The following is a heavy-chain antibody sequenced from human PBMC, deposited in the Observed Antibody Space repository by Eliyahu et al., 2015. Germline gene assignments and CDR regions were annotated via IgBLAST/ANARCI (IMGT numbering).Heavy chain of an antibody. CDR3: AKRLGSYFVAYTDYYFDY. V-gene: IGHV3-23*01. J-gene: IGHJ4*02. Sequence: EVQLLESGGGLVQPGGSLRLSCAASGFTFSSXAXSWVRQAPGKGLEWVSAISGSGGSTYYADSVKGRFTISRDNSKNTLYLQMNSLRAEDTAVYYCAKRLGSYFVAYTDYYFDYWGQGTLVTVSS. D-gene: IGHD1-26*01. CDR2: ISGSGGST. CDR1: GFTFSSXA.